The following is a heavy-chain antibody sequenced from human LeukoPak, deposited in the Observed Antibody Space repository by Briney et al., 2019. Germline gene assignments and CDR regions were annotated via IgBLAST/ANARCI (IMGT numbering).Heavy chain of an antibody. CDR2: IKQDGSEK. CDR1: EFTFFTYW. V-gene: IGHV3-7*01. J-gene: IGHJ6*03. Sequence: SGGSLRLSCAASEFTFFTYWMTWVRQAPGKGLEWVANIKQDGSEKFYVDSVKGRFTISRDIAKNSLYLQMNSLRAEDTAVYYCARDKREFQVLFRKYYDSMDVWGKGTTVIVSS. CDR3: ARDKREFQVLFRKYYDSMDV. D-gene: IGHD3-10*01.